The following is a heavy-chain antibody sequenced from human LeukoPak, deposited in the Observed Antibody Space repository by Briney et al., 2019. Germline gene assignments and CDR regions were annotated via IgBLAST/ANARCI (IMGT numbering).Heavy chain of an antibody. J-gene: IGHJ6*03. Sequence: SQTLSLTCTVSGGSISSGSYYWSWIRQPAGKGLEWIGRIYTSGSTNYNPSLKSRVTISVDTSKNQFSLKLSSVTAADTAVYCCAREVWYSNYFDYYYYMDVWGKGTTVTVSS. D-gene: IGHD4-11*01. CDR3: AREVWYSNYFDYYYYMDV. V-gene: IGHV4-61*02. CDR1: GGSISSGSYY. CDR2: IYTSGST.